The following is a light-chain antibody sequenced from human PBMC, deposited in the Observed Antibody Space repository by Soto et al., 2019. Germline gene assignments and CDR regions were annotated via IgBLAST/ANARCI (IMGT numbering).Light chain of an antibody. CDR1: QGISND. CDR2: AAS. CDR3: QKYNSAPRT. J-gene: IGKJ1*01. V-gene: IGKV1-27*01. Sequence: DIQMTQSPSSLSASVGDRVTITCRASQGISNDLAWYQQKPGKVPKLLIYAASTLQSGVPSRFSGSGSGTDFTLTIRSLHPEDVATYYCQKYNSAPRTFGQGTKVEIK.